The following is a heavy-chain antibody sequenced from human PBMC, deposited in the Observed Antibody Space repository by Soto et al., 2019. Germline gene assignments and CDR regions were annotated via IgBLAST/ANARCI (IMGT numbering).Heavy chain of an antibody. V-gene: IGHV1-18*01. CDR2: IDPSNGNT. Sequence: QVQLLQSGGGVRKPGASVKVSCKASGYTFSKYGISWVRQARGQGLEWMAWIDPSNGNTNYAQKFQGRVTLTTDTSTTTAYMDLRSVKSDDTAVYFCARGVPESNAYYYYMDVWGKGTTVTVSS. CDR3: ARGVPESNAYYYYMDV. CDR1: GYTFSKYG. J-gene: IGHJ6*03.